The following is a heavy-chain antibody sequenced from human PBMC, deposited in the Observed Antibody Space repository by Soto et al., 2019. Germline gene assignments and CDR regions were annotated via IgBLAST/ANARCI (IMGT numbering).Heavy chain of an antibody. CDR3: ARAVAVAADFDY. Sequence: QVQLVQSGAEAKKPGASVKVSCKASGYTFTGYAMHWVRQAPGQRLEWMGWINAGNGNTKYSQKFQGRVNITRDTSASTAYMELSSVRSEDTAVYYCARAVAVAADFDYWGKGTLVTVSS. J-gene: IGHJ4*02. D-gene: IGHD6-19*01. V-gene: IGHV1-3*01. CDR2: INAGNGNT. CDR1: GYTFTGYA.